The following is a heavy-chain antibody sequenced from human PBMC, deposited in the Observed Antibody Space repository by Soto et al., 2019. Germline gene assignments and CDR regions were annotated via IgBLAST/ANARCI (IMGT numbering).Heavy chain of an antibody. Sequence: EVQLLESGGGLVQPGGSLRLSCAGTGFTFSSYGMSWVRQAPGKGLEWVSTIRGSAGNANYADSVKGRFTISRDDSTNTVHLQMNSLRPDDTAVYYCANNLWFGESVFDPWGQGTLVVVSS. CDR2: IRGSAGNA. CDR1: GFTFSSYG. J-gene: IGHJ5*02. CDR3: ANNLWFGESVFDP. D-gene: IGHD3-10*01. V-gene: IGHV3-23*01.